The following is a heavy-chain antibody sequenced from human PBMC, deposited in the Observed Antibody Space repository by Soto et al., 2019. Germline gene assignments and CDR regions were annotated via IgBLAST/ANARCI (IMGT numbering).Heavy chain of an antibody. D-gene: IGHD2-15*01. V-gene: IGHV5-10-1*01. J-gene: IGHJ4*02. CDR2: IDPSDSYT. Sequence: GESLKISCKGSGYSFANYWITWVRQMPGKGLEWMGRIDPSDSYTTYSPSFHGHVTFSVDKSISTAYLHWSSLEASDTAMYYCAXRESAYCSGGTCSVLAYWGQGTQVTVSS. CDR1: GYSFANYW. CDR3: AXRESAYCSGGTCSVLAY.